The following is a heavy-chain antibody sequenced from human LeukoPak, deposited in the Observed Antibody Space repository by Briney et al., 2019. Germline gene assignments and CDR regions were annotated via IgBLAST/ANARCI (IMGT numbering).Heavy chain of an antibody. CDR1: GYTFTIYS. V-gene: IGHV1-18*01. D-gene: IGHD2-15*01. Sequence: ASVKVSCKASGYTFTIYSISWVRHAPGQGLEWMGWISAYNGNTIYAQKVKGRVTMTTDTSTSTAYMELRSLKSDDTAVYYCARASYCSDGSCYSDYWGQGTLVTVSS. J-gene: IGHJ4*02. CDR2: ISAYNGNT. CDR3: ARASYCSDGSCYSDY.